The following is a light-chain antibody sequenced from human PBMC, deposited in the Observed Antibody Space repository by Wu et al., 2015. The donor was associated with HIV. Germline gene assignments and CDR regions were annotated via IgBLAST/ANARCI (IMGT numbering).Light chain of an antibody. V-gene: IGKV3-20*01. Sequence: EIVLTQSPGTLSLSPGERATLSCRASESMSSTYLAWYQQKPGQAPRLLISQASTRAADIPDRFSATGSGTDFTLTIGRLDPEDFAVYFCQQYASSPITFGPGTRLELK. CDR3: QQYASSPIT. CDR2: QAS. J-gene: IGKJ5*01. CDR1: ESMSSTY.